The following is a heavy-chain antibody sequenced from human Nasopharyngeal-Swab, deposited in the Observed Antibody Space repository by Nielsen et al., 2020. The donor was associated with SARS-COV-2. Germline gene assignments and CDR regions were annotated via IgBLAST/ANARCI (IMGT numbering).Heavy chain of an antibody. CDR2: ISSSSSYI. CDR3: ARHRFGIAVADSDY. V-gene: IGHV3-21*01. J-gene: IGHJ4*02. Sequence: WIRQPPGKGLEWVSSISSSSSYIYYADSVKGRFIISRDNAKNSLYLQMNSLRAEDTAVYYCARHRFGIAVADSDYRGQGTLVTVSS. D-gene: IGHD6-19*01.